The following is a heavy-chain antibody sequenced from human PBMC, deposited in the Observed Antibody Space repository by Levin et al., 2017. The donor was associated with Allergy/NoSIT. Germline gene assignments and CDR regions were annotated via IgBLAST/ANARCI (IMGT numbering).Heavy chain of an antibody. CDR1: GDPISNINTS. V-gene: IGHV6-1*01. J-gene: IGHJ4*02. Sequence: SQTLSLTCAIFGDPISNINTSWIWIRQSPSRGLEWLGRTYFRSKWYRDYALSVRSRITINPDTSKNQFSLQLNSVTPEDTAMYFCATAHEYTSSSGFDYWAQGSLVTVSS. CDR2: TYFRSKWYR. D-gene: IGHD6-6*01. CDR3: ATAHEYTSSSGFDY.